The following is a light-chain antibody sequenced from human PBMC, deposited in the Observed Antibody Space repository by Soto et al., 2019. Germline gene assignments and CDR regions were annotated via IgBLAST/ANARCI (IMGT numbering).Light chain of an antibody. V-gene: IGKV1-9*01. CDR2: AAS. Sequence: DIKLTQSPSFLSASVGDRVTITCRASQDISSYLAWYQQKPGKAPKLLIYAASTLQSGVPSSFSGSGSGTEFTLTISSLQPEDFATYYCQQLNSYPLTFGGGTKVEIK. J-gene: IGKJ4*01. CDR3: QQLNSYPLT. CDR1: QDISSY.